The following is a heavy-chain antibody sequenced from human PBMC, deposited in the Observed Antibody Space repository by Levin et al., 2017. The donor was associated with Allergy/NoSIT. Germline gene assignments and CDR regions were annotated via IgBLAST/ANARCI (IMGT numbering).Heavy chain of an antibody. CDR3: ARTTRSSWYYFDY. CDR2: IYYSGST. D-gene: IGHD6-13*01. J-gene: IGHJ4*02. V-gene: IGHV4-39*01. Sequence: SQTLSLTCTVSGGSISSSSSYWGWIRQPPGKGLEWIGSIYYSGSTYYNPSLKSRVTISVDTSKNQFSLKLSSVTAADTAVYYCARTTRSSWYYFDYWGQGTLVTVSS. CDR1: GGSISSSSSY.